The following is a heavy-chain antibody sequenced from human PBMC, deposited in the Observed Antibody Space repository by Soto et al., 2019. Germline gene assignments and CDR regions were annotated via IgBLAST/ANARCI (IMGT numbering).Heavy chain of an antibody. CDR1: GYTFSSYG. D-gene: IGHD3-3*01. V-gene: IGHV1-18*01. J-gene: IGHJ6*02. Sequence: SVKGASTASGYTFSSYGVVWVRRAPGQGLEWMGWISAYNGNTNYAQKLQGRVTMTTDTSTSTAYMELRSLRSDDTAVYYCARDSSRITIFGVVTVEGPYYYGMDVWGQGTTVTVSS. CDR3: ARDSSRITIFGVVTVEGPYYYGMDV. CDR2: ISAYNGNT.